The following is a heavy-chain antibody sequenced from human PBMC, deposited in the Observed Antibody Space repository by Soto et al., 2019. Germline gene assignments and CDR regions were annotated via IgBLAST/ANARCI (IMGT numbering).Heavy chain of an antibody. CDR2: IFYSGST. CDR3: ARHLTYCSAGSCYSDFPYYGMDV. D-gene: IGHD2-15*01. CDR1: GSSISSDSSY. Sequence: SETLSLTCTVSGSSISSDSSYWGWIRQPPGKGLEWIGSIFYSGSTYYNPSLKSRVTISVDTSKNQFSLKLSSVTAADTAVYYCARHLTYCSAGSCYSDFPYYGMDVWGQGTTVTVSS. V-gene: IGHV4-39*01. J-gene: IGHJ6*02.